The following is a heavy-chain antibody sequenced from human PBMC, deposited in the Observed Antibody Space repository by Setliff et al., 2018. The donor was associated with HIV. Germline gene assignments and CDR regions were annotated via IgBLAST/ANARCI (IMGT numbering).Heavy chain of an antibody. Sequence: SETLSLTCTVSGGSISSGGYHWSWIRQHPGKGLEWIGYIFYSGSTSYNPSLKSRVAISVDTSKNQFSLKLSSVTAADTAVYYCARGPARAVARPGWLDPWGQGTLVTVSS. J-gene: IGHJ5*02. D-gene: IGHD6-19*01. CDR1: GGSISSGGYH. V-gene: IGHV4-31*03. CDR2: IFYSGST. CDR3: ARGPARAVARPGWLDP.